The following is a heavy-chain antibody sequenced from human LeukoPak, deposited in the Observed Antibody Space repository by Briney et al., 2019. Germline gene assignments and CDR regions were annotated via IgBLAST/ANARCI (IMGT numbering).Heavy chain of an antibody. CDR2: IRYDGTNK. V-gene: IGHV3-30*02. J-gene: IGHJ5*02. CDR3: ARVQGYSYGYIWFDP. D-gene: IGHD5-18*01. Sequence: GGSLRLSCAASGFTFSSYGIHWVRQAPGKGLEWVAFIRYDGTNKYYAESVKGRFTISRDNSKNTLYVQMNSLRAEDTAVYYCARVQGYSYGYIWFDPWGQGTLVTVSS. CDR1: GFTFSSYG.